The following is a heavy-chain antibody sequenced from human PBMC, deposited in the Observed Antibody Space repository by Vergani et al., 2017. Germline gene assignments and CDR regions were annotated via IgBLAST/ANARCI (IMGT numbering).Heavy chain of an antibody. J-gene: IGHJ4*02. V-gene: IGHV3-74*01. CDR2: INSDGSST. CDR3: ARAKYYYDSSGHYGFDY. CDR1: GFTFSSYW. D-gene: IGHD3-22*01. Sequence: EVQLVESGGGLVQPGGSLRLSCAASGFTFSSYWMPWVRQAPGKGLVWVSRINSDGSSTSYTDSVKGRITISRDNAKITLYLQMNSLRAEDTAVYYCARAKYYYDSSGHYGFDYWGQGTLVTVSS.